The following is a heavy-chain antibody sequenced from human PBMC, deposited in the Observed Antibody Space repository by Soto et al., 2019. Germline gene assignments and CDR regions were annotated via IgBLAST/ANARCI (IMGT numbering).Heavy chain of an antibody. CDR2: INWKSDI. Sequence: SLRLSCAVSGFTFDDNAMHWVRQAPEKGLEWVSGINWKSDIGYADSVKGRFTISRDNAENSLYLQMNSLRAEDTALYYCAKALKADTAMFLNYYYGMDVWGQGTTVTVSS. D-gene: IGHD5-18*01. J-gene: IGHJ6*02. V-gene: IGHV3-9*01. CDR3: AKALKADTAMFLNYYYGMDV. CDR1: GFTFDDNA.